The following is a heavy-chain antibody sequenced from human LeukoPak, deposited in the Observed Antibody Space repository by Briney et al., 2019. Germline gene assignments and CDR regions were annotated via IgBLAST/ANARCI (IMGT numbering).Heavy chain of an antibody. CDR2: IYYSGST. D-gene: IGHD3-3*01. Sequence: SETLSLTCTVSGGSISGYYWSWIRQPPGKGLEWIGYIYYSGSTNYNPSLKSRVTISVDTSKNQFSLKLTSVTAADTAVYYCARHGRHYDFWSGYRGSEGMDVWGQGTTVTVSS. J-gene: IGHJ6*02. CDR3: ARHGRHYDFWSGYRGSEGMDV. CDR1: GGSISGYY. V-gene: IGHV4-59*08.